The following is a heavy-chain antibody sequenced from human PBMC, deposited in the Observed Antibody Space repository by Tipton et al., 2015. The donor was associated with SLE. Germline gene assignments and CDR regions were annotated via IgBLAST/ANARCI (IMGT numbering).Heavy chain of an antibody. CDR2: ISYSGNP. D-gene: IGHD6-19*01. Sequence: TLSLTCTVSGGSISRSNYYWGWIRRPPGRGLEWIGTISYSGNPYYNPSLKSRLTISVDTSKNQFSLKLSSVTAADTAVYYCAKTVAGAAYLFDLWGQGTLVTVSS. J-gene: IGHJ4*02. V-gene: IGHV4-39*07. CDR3: AKTVAGAAYLFDL. CDR1: GGSISRSNYY.